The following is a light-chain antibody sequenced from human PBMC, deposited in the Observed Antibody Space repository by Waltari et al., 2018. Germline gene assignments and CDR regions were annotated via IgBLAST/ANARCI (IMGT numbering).Light chain of an antibody. Sequence: EVLMTQSPDTLSLSPGETATLSCRASQSVDNSLAWYQQKIGQAPSLLIYGASNRAADIPDRFSASGYGTEFTLTISRLQSEDFAVYYCQQYNNWPLTFGGGTKVEI. CDR3: QQYNNWPLT. CDR2: GAS. CDR1: QSVDNS. V-gene: IGKV3D-15*01. J-gene: IGKJ4*01.